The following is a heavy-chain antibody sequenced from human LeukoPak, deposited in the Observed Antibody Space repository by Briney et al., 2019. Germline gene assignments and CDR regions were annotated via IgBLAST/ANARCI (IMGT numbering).Heavy chain of an antibody. V-gene: IGHV5-51*01. D-gene: IGHD3-9*01. J-gene: IGHJ4*02. CDR1: GYTFMNDW. CDR3: AILKYFDPNHYFDY. Sequence: GESLKISCRASGYTFMNDWIAWVRQMPGKGLEWMGMVRPRDSDTVYSPSFQGQVSVSVDKSISTAYLQWSTLEASDTAVYYCAILKYFDPNHYFDYWGQGTLVTVSS. CDR2: VRPRDSDT.